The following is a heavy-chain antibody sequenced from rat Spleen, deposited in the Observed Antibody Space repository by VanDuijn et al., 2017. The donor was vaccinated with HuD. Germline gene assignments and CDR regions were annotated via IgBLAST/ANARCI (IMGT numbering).Heavy chain of an antibody. D-gene: IGHD1-11*01. CDR2: IAVTGGDT. Sequence: EVQLVESGGGLVQPGRSLKLSCVTSGFTFTNYWMTWIRQAPGKGLEWVASIAVTGGDTYYPDSVKGRFTISRDNAKSTLYLQMNRLRSEDTATYYCTAGGGYWDYWGQGVMVTVSS. V-gene: IGHV5-31*01. CDR3: TAGGGYWDY. J-gene: IGHJ2*01. CDR1: GFTFTNYW.